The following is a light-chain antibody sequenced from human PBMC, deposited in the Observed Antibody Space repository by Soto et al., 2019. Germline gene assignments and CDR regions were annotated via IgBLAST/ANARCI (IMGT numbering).Light chain of an antibody. CDR2: GAS. CDR1: QSVSSNY. V-gene: IGKV3-20*01. Sequence: IVLTQSPGTLSLSPGERATLSCRASQSVSSNYLAWYQQKPGQAPRLLIYGASSRATGIPDRFSGSGSGTDFTLSISRLESEDFVVYYCQQYGSSPRTFGQGTKVDIK. J-gene: IGKJ1*01. CDR3: QQYGSSPRT.